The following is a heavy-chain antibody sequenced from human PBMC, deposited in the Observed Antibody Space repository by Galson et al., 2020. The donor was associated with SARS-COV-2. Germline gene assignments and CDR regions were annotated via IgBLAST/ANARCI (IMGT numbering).Heavy chain of an antibody. CDR3: ARGSPLGSHYYDSSGYPSPFYYYYYGMDV. CDR1: GGTFSSYA. V-gene: IGHV1-69*01. CDR2: IIPIFGTA. D-gene: IGHD3-22*01. Sequence: KISCKASGGTFSSYAISWVRQAPGQGLEWMGGIIPIFGTANYAQKFQGRVTITADESTSTAYMELSSLRSEDTAVYYCARGSPLGSHYYDSSGYPSPFYYYYYGMDVWGQGTTVTVSS. J-gene: IGHJ6*02.